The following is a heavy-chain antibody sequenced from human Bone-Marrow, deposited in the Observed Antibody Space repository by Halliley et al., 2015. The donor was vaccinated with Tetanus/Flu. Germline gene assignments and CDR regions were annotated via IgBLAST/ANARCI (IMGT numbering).Heavy chain of an antibody. CDR3: VRQPSGSSSRKYRDY. D-gene: IGHD6-13*01. J-gene: IGHJ4*01. CDR2: IYPGDSDT. V-gene: IGHV5-51*01. Sequence: MGIIYPGDSDTRYSPSFQGQVTISVDQSINTAYLHWSSLKASDTGIYYCVRQPSGSSSRKYRDYWGHGTLVTVSS.